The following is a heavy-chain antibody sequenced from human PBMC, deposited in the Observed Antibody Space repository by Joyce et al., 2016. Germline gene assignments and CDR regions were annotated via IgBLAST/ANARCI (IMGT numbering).Heavy chain of an antibody. V-gene: IGHV1-46*01. Sequence: KPGASVKVSCKASGYTFTNYYMHWVRQAPGQGLEWMGIINPSGGSTNSAQKFQGRVTMTRDTSTSTVYMESSSLRSEDTAVYYCARDTAMATGYYYYGMDVWGQGTTVTVSS. CDR3: ARDTAMATGYYYYGMDV. CDR2: INPSGGST. D-gene: IGHD5-18*01. CDR1: GYTFTNYY. J-gene: IGHJ6*02.